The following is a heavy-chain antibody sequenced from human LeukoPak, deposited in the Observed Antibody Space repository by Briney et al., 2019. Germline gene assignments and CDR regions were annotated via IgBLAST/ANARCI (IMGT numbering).Heavy chain of an antibody. V-gene: IGHV3-23*01. CDR3: AKWGDYDVLTGYYVSDY. Sequence: GASLRLSCAASGFTFSNYAMSWVRQAPGRGLEWVSAITGSGGNTYYADSVKGRFTISRDNSKNTVFLQMNSLRAEDTAVYYCAKWGDYDVLTGYYVSDYWGQGTLVTVSS. CDR1: GFTFSNYA. J-gene: IGHJ4*02. CDR2: ITGSGGNT. D-gene: IGHD3-9*01.